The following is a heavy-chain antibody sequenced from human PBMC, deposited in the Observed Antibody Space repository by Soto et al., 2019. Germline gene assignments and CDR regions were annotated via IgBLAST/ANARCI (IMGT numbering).Heavy chain of an antibody. Sequence: QTKGQGLERMGGIIPIFGTANYAQKFQGRVTITADESTSTAYMELSSLRSEDTAVYYCARGELPYCSSTSCSMLRDPFNAFDIWGQGTMVTVSS. V-gene: IGHV1-69*01. D-gene: IGHD2-2*01. CDR3: ARGELPYCSSTSCSMLRDPFNAFDI. J-gene: IGHJ3*02. CDR2: IIPIFGTA.